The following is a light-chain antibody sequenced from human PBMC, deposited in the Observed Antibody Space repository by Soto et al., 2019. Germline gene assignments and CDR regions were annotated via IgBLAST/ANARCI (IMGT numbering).Light chain of an antibody. J-gene: IGKJ1*01. V-gene: IGKV3-11*01. CDR1: QSVSRY. CDR2: DAS. Sequence: EIVLTQSPATLSLSPGERAALSSRASQSVSRYLAWYQQKPGQAPRLLIYDASNRATGIPARFSGSGSGTDFTLTISSLEPEDFAVYYCQQYSNWPPWTFGQGTKVDIK. CDR3: QQYSNWPPWT.